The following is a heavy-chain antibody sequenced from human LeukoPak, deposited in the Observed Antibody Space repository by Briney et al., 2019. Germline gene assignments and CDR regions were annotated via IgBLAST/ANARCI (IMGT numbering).Heavy chain of an antibody. D-gene: IGHD3-10*01. CDR3: ARLRRITMVRGVMAPFDY. V-gene: IGHV4-59*12. J-gene: IGHJ4*02. CDR1: GGSISSYY. CDR2: IYYSGST. Sequence: SETLSLTCTVSGGSISSYYWSWIRQPPGKGLEWIGYIYYSGSTNYNPSLKSRVTISVDTSKNQFSLKLSSVTAADTAVYYCARLRRITMVRGVMAPFDYWGQGTLVTVSS.